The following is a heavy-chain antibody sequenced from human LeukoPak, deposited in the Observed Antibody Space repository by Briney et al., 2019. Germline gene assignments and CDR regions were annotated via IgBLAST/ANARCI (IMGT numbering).Heavy chain of an antibody. CDR3: ARDRGTTPKYYYGTDV. Sequence: PGRSLRLSCAASGFTLSSYAMHWVRQAPGRGLEWVALISYDESDKYYADFVKGRFAISRDNFKNTLYLQMNSLRAEDTAVYYCARDRGTTPKYYYGTDVWGQGTTVAVSS. D-gene: IGHD2-2*01. CDR2: ISYDESDK. CDR1: GFTLSSYA. V-gene: IGHV3-30*09. J-gene: IGHJ6*02.